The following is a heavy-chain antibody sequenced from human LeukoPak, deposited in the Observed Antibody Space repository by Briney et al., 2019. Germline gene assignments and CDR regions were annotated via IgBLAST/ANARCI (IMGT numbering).Heavy chain of an antibody. CDR2: ISGSGGST. V-gene: IGHV3-23*01. Sequence: GGSLRLSCAASGFTFSSYAMSWVRQAPGKGLEWVSAISGSGGSTYYADSVKGRFTISRDNSKNTLYLQMNSLRAEDTAVYYCARRKYYYYYYMDVWGKGTTVTVSS. CDR3: ARRKYYYYYYMDV. J-gene: IGHJ6*03. CDR1: GFTFSSYA.